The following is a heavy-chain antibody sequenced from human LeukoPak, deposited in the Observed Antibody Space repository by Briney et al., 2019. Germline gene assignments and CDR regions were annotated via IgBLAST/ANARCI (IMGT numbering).Heavy chain of an antibody. CDR2: IYHSGST. D-gene: IGHD5-12*01. J-gene: IGHJ4*02. CDR3: ASTDSGYDLYFDY. Sequence: SETLSLTCAVSGGSISSSNWWSWVRQPPGKGLEWIGEIYHSGSTNYNPSLKSRVTISVDKSKNQFSLKLSSVTAADTAVYYCASTDSGYDLYFDYWGQGTPVTVSS. V-gene: IGHV4-4*02. CDR1: GGSISSSNW.